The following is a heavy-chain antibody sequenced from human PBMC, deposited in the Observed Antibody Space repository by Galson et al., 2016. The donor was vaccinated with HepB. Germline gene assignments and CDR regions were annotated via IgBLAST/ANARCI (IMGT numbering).Heavy chain of an antibody. CDR3: AREGGISTNWYFDL. D-gene: IGHD1-1*01. V-gene: IGHV4-4*02. CDR1: GGSISSSNW. CDR2: IDHSGNT. J-gene: IGHJ2*01. Sequence: SETLSLTCAVSGGSISSSNWWSWVRQPPGKGLEWVAEIDHSGNTNYNPSLKTRVTISVDKSKNHFSLNLSSVTAADTAVYYCAREGGISTNWYFDLWGRGTLVTVSS.